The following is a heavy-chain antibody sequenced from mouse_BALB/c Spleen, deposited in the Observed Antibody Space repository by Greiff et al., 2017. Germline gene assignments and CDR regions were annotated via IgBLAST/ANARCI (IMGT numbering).Heavy chain of an antibody. CDR2: ISSGGSYT. V-gene: IGHV5-9-4*01. D-gene: IGHD6-1*01. Sequence: EVQLVESGGGLVKPGGSLKLSCAASGFTFSSYAMSWVRQSPEKRLEWVAEISSGGSYTYYPDTVTGRFTISRDNAKNTLYLEMSSLRSEDTAMYYCARSLYYFDYWGQGTTLTVSS. CDR3: ARSLYYFDY. J-gene: IGHJ2*01. CDR1: GFTFSSYA.